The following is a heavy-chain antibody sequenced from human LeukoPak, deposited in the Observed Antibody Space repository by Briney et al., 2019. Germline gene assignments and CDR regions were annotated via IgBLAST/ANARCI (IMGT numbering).Heavy chain of an antibody. CDR1: GGSISYYY. CDR2: IYNSGSP. Sequence: SETLSLTCSVSGGSISYYYWSWIRQPPGKGLEWIGYIYNSGSPNYNPSLNSRLFISVDTSKSQFSLKLTSVTAADTAVYYCARDYFGLGGIDSWGQGALVTVSS. J-gene: IGHJ4*02. CDR3: ARDYFGLGGIDS. V-gene: IGHV4-4*08. D-gene: IGHD3-16*01.